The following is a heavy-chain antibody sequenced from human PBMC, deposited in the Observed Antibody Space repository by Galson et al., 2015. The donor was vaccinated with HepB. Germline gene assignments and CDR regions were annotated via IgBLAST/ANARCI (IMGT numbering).Heavy chain of an antibody. J-gene: IGHJ4*02. CDR2: INHSGST. Sequence: LSLTCAVYGGSFSDYYWSWIRQPPGKGLEWIGEINHSGSTNDNPSLKSRITISVDTSKNQFSLKLTSVTAADAAVYYCARGPASVVYDYVWGSSRQPLYYLDSWGQGTLLTVS. D-gene: IGHD3-16*02. V-gene: IGHV4-34*01. CDR1: GGSFSDYY. CDR3: ARGPASVVYDYVWGSSRQPLYYLDS.